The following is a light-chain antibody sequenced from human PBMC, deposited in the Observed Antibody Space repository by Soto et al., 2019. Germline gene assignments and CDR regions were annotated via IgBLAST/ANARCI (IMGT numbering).Light chain of an antibody. J-gene: IGKJ1*01. V-gene: IGKV1-5*01. Sequence: DIQMTQSPSTLSASVGDRVTITCRASQSISSWLAWYQQKPGKAPKLLIYDASSLESGVPSRFSGSGSGTEFTLTISSLQPDDFATYYCHQYNSPTWTFGQGTKLEIK. CDR1: QSISSW. CDR3: HQYNSPTWT. CDR2: DAS.